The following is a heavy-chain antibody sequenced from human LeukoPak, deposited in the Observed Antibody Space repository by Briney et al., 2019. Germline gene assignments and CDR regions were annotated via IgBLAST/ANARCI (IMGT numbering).Heavy chain of an antibody. V-gene: IGHV5-51*01. Sequence: GEPLKISCKGSGYSFTSYWIGWVRQMPGKGLEWMGIIYPGDSDTRYSPSFQGQVTISADKSISTAYLQWSSLKASDTAMYYCARLRDGDYGSYAGDYWGQGTLVTVSS. D-gene: IGHD4-17*01. CDR2: IYPGDSDT. J-gene: IGHJ4*02. CDR1: GYSFTSYW. CDR3: ARLRDGDYGSYAGDY.